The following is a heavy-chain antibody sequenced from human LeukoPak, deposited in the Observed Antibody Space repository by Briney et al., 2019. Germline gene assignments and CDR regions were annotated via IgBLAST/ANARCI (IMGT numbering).Heavy chain of an antibody. D-gene: IGHD3-10*01. CDR2: INHSGST. CDR1: GGSFSDYY. Sequence: SETLSLTCAVYGGSFSDYYWSWIRQPPGKGLEWIGEINHSGSTNYNPSLKSRVTISVDTSKNQFSLKLSSVTAADTAVYYCARDGTMVRGVFNYWGQGTLVTVSS. V-gene: IGHV4-34*01. J-gene: IGHJ4*02. CDR3: ARDGTMVRGVFNY.